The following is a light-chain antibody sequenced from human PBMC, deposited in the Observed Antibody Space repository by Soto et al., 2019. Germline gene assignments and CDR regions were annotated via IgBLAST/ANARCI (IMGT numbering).Light chain of an antibody. CDR2: DVS. V-gene: IGLV2-14*03. J-gene: IGLJ1*01. CDR3: SSYTSSSTPFV. CDR1: SSDVGDYNY. Sequence: QSVLTQPRSVSGSPGQSVAISCTGTSSDVGDYNYVSWYQQHPGKAPKVMIYDVSKRPSGVSNRFSGSKSGNTASLTISGLQAEDEADYFCSSYTSSSTPFVFGTGTKVTVL.